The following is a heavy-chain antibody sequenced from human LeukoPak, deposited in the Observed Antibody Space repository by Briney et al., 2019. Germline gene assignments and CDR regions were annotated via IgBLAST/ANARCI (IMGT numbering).Heavy chain of an antibody. CDR3: ARDQHYYDSSGYYYPTL. D-gene: IGHD3-22*01. CDR2: ISSSGSTI. CDR1: GFTFSDYY. Sequence: GGSLRLSCAASGFTFSDYYMSWIRQAPGKGLEWVSYISSSGSTIYYADSVKGRFTISRDNAKNLLYLQMNSLRAEDTAVYYCARDQHYYDSSGYYYPTLWGQGTLVTVSS. J-gene: IGHJ4*02. V-gene: IGHV3-11*01.